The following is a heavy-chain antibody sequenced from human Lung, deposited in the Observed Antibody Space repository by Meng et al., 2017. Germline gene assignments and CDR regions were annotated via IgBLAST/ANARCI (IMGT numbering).Heavy chain of an antibody. CDR2: ISHSGST. Sequence: QVQLQQWGAGLFKPSETLALPCRVYGGSFSGYYWSWIRQPPGKGLEWIGEISHSGSTNYNPSLKSRVTISVDTSKNQFSLQLTSVTAADTAMYYCTRAPLPAGRGLKNWFEPWGQGTLVTVSS. D-gene: IGHD2-2*01. J-gene: IGHJ5*02. V-gene: IGHV4-34*01. CDR3: TRAPLPAGRGLKNWFEP. CDR1: GGSFSGYY.